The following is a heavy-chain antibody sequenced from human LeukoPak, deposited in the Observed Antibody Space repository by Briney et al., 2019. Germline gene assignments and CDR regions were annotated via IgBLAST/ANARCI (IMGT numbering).Heavy chain of an antibody. V-gene: IGHV1-2*02. Sequence: ASVKVSCKASGYMFTGYYMHWVRQAPGQGLGWMVWINPNSGGTNYAQKFQGRVTMTRDTSISTAYMDLNRLRSDDTAVYYCARVVAVTGTPVYYMDVWGKGTTVTVSS. CDR3: ARVVAVTGTPVYYMDV. D-gene: IGHD6-19*01. CDR1: GYMFTGYY. CDR2: INPNSGGT. J-gene: IGHJ6*03.